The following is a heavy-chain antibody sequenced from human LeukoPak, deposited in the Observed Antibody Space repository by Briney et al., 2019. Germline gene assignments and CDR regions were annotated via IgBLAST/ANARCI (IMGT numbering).Heavy chain of an antibody. V-gene: IGHV4-4*08. CDR3: ARDLIAAAFAFDP. J-gene: IGHJ5*02. Sequence: SETLSLTCAVYGGSFSDYYWSWIRQPPGKGLEWIGRIYTSGSTNYNPSLKSRVTISVDTSKNQFSLKLSSVTAADTAVYYCARDLIAAAFAFDPWGQGTLVTVSS. CDR2: IYTSGST. D-gene: IGHD6-13*01. CDR1: GGSFSDYY.